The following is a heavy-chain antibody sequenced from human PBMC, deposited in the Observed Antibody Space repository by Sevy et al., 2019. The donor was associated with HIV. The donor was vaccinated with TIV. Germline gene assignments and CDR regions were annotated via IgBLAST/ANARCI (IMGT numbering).Heavy chain of an antibody. CDR2: IIPIFGTA. CDR1: GGTFSSYA. D-gene: IGHD3-16*01. J-gene: IGHJ4*02. V-gene: IGHV1-69*13. CDR3: ASWVGSKTRSYFDY. Sequence: ASVKVSCKASGGTFSSYAISWVRQAPGQGLEWMGGIIPIFGTANYAQKFQGTVTITADESTSTAYMELSSLRSEDTAVYYCASWVGSKTRSYFDYWGQGTLVTVSS.